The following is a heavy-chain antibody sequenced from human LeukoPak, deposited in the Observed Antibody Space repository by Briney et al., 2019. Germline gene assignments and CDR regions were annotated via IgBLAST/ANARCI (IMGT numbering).Heavy chain of an antibody. CDR1: GLTFSSYG. V-gene: IGHV3-33*01. Sequence: GGSLRLSCAASGLTFSSYGMHWVRQAPGKGLEWGAVIWYDGSIKYYADSVKGRFTISRDNSKNTLYLQMISLRVEDTAVYYCARVPGYSSGWSYFDYWGQGTLVTVSS. J-gene: IGHJ4*02. D-gene: IGHD6-19*01. CDR2: IWYDGSIK. CDR3: ARVPGYSSGWSYFDY.